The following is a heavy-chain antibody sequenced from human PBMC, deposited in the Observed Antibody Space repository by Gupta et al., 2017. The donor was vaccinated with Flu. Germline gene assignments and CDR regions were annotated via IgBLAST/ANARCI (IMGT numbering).Heavy chain of an antibody. D-gene: IGHD6-13*01. CDR3: ATLAAAGTRAVDY. CDR2: TRNKANSYTT. Sequence: EVQLVESGGGLVQPGGSLRLSCAASGFTFSDHYMDWVRQAPGKGLEWVGRTRNKANSYTTEYAASVKGRFTISRDDSKNSLYLQMNSLKTEDTAVYYCATLAAAGTRAVDYWGQGTLVTVSS. J-gene: IGHJ4*02. CDR1: GFTFSDHY. V-gene: IGHV3-72*01.